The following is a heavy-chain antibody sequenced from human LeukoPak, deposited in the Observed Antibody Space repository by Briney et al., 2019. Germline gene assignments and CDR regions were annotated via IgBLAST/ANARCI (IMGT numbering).Heavy chain of an antibody. Sequence: SETLSLTCTVSGYSISSGYYWGWIRQPPGKGLEWIGSIYHSGSTYYNPSLKSRVTISVDTSKNQFSPKLSSVTAADTAVYYCARDPPTAYDAFDIWGQGTMVTVSS. CDR3: ARDPPTAYDAFDI. CDR2: IYHSGST. V-gene: IGHV4-38-2*02. J-gene: IGHJ3*02. CDR1: GYSISSGYY.